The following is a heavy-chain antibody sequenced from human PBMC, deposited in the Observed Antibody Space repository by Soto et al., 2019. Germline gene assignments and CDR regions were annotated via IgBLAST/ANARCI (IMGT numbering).Heavy chain of an antibody. CDR3: ARSYDTSGYYFDY. V-gene: IGHV4-59*01. CDR2: IYYSGRT. D-gene: IGHD3-22*01. Sequence: PSETLSLTCTLHCNSITSYYWRWILQPAGKGLEKIGYIYYSGRTNYNPSNRSQVTISVDTSKNQFSLKLSSVTAADTAVYYCARSYDTSGYYFDYWGQGTRVTVS. J-gene: IGHJ4*02. CDR1: CNSITSYY.